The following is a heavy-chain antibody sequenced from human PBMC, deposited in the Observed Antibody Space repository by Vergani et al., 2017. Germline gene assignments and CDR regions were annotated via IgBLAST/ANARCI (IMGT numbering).Heavy chain of an antibody. CDR2: INPNSGGT. Sequence: QVQLVQSGAEVKKPGASVKVSCKASGYTFTGYYMHWVRQAPGQGLEWMGWINPNSGGTNYAQKFQGRVTMTRDTSISTSYMELSRLRSDDTAVYYCARFTYYGSGEYXFDYWGQGTLVTVSS. J-gene: IGHJ4*02. D-gene: IGHD3-10*01. CDR1: GYTFTGYY. V-gene: IGHV1-2*02. CDR3: ARFTYYGSGEYXFDY.